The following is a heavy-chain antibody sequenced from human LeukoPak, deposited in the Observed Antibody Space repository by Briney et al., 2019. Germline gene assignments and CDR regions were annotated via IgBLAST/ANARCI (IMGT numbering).Heavy chain of an antibody. V-gene: IGHV1-24*01. D-gene: IGHD2-8*01. CDR2: FDPEDGET. CDR3: ATSDRVVMLAY. J-gene: IGHJ4*02. Sequence: ASVKVSCKVSGYTLTELSMHWVRQAPGKGLEWMGGFDPEDGETIYAQKFQGRVTMTEDTSTDTAYMDLNRLRSDDTAMYYCATSDRVVMLAYWGQGTLVTASS. CDR1: GYTLTELS.